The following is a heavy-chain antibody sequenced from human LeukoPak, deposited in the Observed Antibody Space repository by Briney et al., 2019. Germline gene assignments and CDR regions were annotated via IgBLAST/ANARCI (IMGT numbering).Heavy chain of an antibody. J-gene: IGHJ6*02. Sequence: ASVKVSCKASGGTFSSYAISWVRQAPGQGLEWMGWISAYNGNTNYAQKLQGRVTMTTDTSTSTAYMELRSLRSDDTAVYYCARDPPRIVVVVAATNYYGMDVWSQGTTVTVSS. CDR3: ARDPPRIVVVVAATNYYGMDV. CDR1: GGTFSSYA. CDR2: ISAYNGNT. D-gene: IGHD2-15*01. V-gene: IGHV1-18*01.